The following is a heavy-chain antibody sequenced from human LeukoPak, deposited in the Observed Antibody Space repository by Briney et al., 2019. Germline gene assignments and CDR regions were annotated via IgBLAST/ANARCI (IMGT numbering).Heavy chain of an antibody. V-gene: IGHV3-30-3*01. Sequence: GRSLRLSCAASGFTFSSYAMHWVRQAPGKGLEWVAVISYDGSNKYYADSVKGRFTISRDNSKNTLYLQMNSLRAEDTAVYYCARESGIAVAGSFDYWGQGTLVTVSS. CDR1: GFTFSSYA. CDR3: ARESGIAVAGSFDY. D-gene: IGHD6-19*01. CDR2: ISYDGSNK. J-gene: IGHJ4*02.